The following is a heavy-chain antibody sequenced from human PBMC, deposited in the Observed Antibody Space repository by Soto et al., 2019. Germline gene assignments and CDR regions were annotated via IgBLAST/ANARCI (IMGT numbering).Heavy chain of an antibody. CDR2: ISAYNGNT. Sequence: GASVKVSCKASGYTFTSYGISWVRQAPGQGLEWMGWISAYNGNTNYAQKLQGRVTMTTDTSTSTAYMELRSLRSDDTAVYYCAREGSPQWLGRGWFDPWGQGTLVTVSS. D-gene: IGHD6-19*01. CDR3: AREGSPQWLGRGWFDP. J-gene: IGHJ5*02. CDR1: GYTFTSYG. V-gene: IGHV1-18*01.